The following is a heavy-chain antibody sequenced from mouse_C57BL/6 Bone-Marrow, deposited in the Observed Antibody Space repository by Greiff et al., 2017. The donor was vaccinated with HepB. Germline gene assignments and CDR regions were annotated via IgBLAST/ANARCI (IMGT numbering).Heavy chain of an antibody. Sequence: VQVVESGPGLVAPSQSLSITCTVSGFSLTSYGVHWVRQPPGKGLEWLVVIWSDGSTTYNSALKSRLSISKDNSKSQVFLKMNSLQTDDTDMYYCARHEWVPYYDYDEGTWFAYWGQGTLVTVSA. CDR1: GFSLTSYG. CDR3: ARHEWVPYYDYDEGTWFAY. V-gene: IGHV2-6-1*01. J-gene: IGHJ3*01. D-gene: IGHD2-4*01. CDR2: IWSDGST.